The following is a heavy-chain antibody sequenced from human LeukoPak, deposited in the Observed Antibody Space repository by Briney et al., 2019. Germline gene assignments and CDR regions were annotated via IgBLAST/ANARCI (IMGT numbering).Heavy chain of an antibody. V-gene: IGHV4-59*01. CDR2: IYNSGST. Sequence: SETLSLTCTVSGGSISSYYWSWIRQPPGKGLEWIGYIYNSGSTNYNPSLKSRVTISADTSKNQFSLKLSSVTAADTAVYYCARSGYNYLRYFDYWGQGTLVTVSS. CDR1: GGSISSYY. D-gene: IGHD5-24*01. J-gene: IGHJ4*02. CDR3: ARSGYNYLRYFDY.